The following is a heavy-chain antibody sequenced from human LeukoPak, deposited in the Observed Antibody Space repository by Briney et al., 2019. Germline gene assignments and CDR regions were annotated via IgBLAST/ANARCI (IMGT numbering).Heavy chain of an antibody. Sequence: GGSLRLSCAASGFTFSSYAMSWVRQAPGKGLEWVSAISGSGGSTYYADSVKGRFTISRDNSKNTLYLQMNSLRAEDTAVYYCAKGVSSSGRGPGYDYWGQGTLVTVSS. CDR2: ISGSGGST. J-gene: IGHJ4*02. CDR3: AKGVSSSGRGPGYDY. D-gene: IGHD6-19*01. CDR1: GFTFSSYA. V-gene: IGHV3-23*01.